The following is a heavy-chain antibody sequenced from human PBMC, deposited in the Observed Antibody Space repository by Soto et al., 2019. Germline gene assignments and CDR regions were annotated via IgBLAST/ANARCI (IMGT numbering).Heavy chain of an antibody. V-gene: IGHV4-59*01. CDR1: EAIRNNFF. D-gene: IGHD3-16*01. CDR2: VSQGGAAAYVAEGETT. Sequence: TSQTQSLTCTVAEAIRNNFFWSWIRQTPGKGLAWIGYVSQGGAAAYVAEGETTGYNPSLESRATISLDLPKNQFSLRLTSVTAADTAVYYCARDRGGITVSSKPLGEWFDPWGQGTLVTVSS. J-gene: IGHJ5*02. CDR3: ARDRGGITVSSKPLGEWFDP.